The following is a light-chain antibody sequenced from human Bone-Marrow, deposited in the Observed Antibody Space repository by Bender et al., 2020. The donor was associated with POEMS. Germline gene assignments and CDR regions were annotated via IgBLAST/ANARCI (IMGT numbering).Light chain of an antibody. Sequence: QSVLTQPPSASRTPGQSVIISCSGTDSNFGGNNVNWYQHLPGTAHRLVVYTDNQRPSGVSDRFSGSRSDNAASLSISGLQAEDEAEYHCCSFGDYPLFGGGTKVTVL. CDR3: CSFGDYPL. V-gene: IGLV1-44*01. CDR1: DSNFGGNN. J-gene: IGLJ2*01. CDR2: TDN.